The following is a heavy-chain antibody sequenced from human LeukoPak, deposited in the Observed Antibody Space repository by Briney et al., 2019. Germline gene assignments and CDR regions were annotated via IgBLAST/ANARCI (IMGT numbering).Heavy chain of an antibody. D-gene: IGHD6-13*01. J-gene: IGHJ5*02. CDR1: GYSISSGYY. CDR3: ARDLPYSSSWNYGNWFDP. CDR2: IYHSGGT. Sequence: SETLSLTCTVSGYSISSGYYWGWIRQPPEKGLEWIGSIYHSGGTYYNPSLKSRVTISVDTSKNQFSLKLSSVTAADTAVYYCARDLPYSSSWNYGNWFDPWGQGTLVTVSS. V-gene: IGHV4-38-2*02.